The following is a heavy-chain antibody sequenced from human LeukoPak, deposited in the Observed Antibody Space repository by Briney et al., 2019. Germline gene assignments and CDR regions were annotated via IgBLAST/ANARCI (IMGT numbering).Heavy chain of an antibody. V-gene: IGHV3-64D*09. J-gene: IGHJ4*02. D-gene: IGHD4-17*01. CDR2: IGNSGGST. CDR3: ARDTSTVTNREFDY. Sequence: GGSLRLSCSASGFTFSSYAMHWVRLAPGKGLEYVSGIGNSGGSTYYADLVKGRFTISRDNSKNTLSLQMSSLRAEDTAVYYCARDTSTVTNREFDYWGQGTLVTVSS. CDR1: GFTFSSYA.